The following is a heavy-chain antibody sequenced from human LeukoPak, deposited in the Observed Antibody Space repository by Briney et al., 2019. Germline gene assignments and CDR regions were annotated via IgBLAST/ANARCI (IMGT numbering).Heavy chain of an antibody. J-gene: IGHJ4*02. D-gene: IGHD2-15*01. Sequence: QSGGSLRLSCAASGFTVSSSYMYWVRQAPGKGLEWVSFFYRGETTYYAESVRGRFTISRDISKNTLYLLMNSLIPEDTAVYYCAREVVSIPSYFESWGQGTRVTVSS. CDR2: FYRGETT. CDR3: AREVVSIPSYFES. V-gene: IGHV3-53*01. CDR1: GFTVSSSY.